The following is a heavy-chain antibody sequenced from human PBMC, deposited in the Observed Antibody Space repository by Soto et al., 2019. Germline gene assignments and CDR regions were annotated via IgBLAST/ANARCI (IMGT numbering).Heavy chain of an antibody. V-gene: IGHV3-7*03. CDR3: ASDRFRGTYYLRGVTYFFEE. D-gene: IGHD1-26*01. J-gene: IGHJ4*02. CDR2: MKQDESEK. CDR1: GLTFTDYW. Sequence: GSLRLSCVTYGLTFTDYWMSWVRQAPGKGLEWVANMKQDESEKNYLDSVKGRFTISRDNAKNSLYLQMNSLRAEDTAVYYCASDRFRGTYYLRGVTYFFEEWGQGAPVTVSS.